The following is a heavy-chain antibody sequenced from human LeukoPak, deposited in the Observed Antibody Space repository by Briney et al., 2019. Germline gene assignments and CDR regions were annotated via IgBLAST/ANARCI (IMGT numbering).Heavy chain of an antibody. CDR3: ARVDTAMALFDY. J-gene: IGHJ4*02. Sequence: SETLSLTCTVSGGSISSYYWSWIRQPPGKGLEWIGYIYYSGSTNYNPSLKSRVTISVDTSKNRFSLKLSSVTAADTAVYYCARVDTAMALFDYWGQGTLVTVSS. CDR2: IYYSGST. CDR1: GGSISSYY. V-gene: IGHV4-59*01. D-gene: IGHD5-18*01.